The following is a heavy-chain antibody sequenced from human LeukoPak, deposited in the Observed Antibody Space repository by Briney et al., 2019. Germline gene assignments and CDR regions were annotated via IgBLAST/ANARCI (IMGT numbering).Heavy chain of an antibody. Sequence: GASVKVSCKASGGTFSSYTISWVRQAPGQGLEWMGRIIPILGIANYAQKFQGGVTITADKSTSTAYMELSSLRSEDTAVYYCARGGRRDTAMAIRTGWFDPWGQGTLVTVSS. CDR2: IIPILGIA. CDR3: ARGGRRDTAMAIRTGWFDP. CDR1: GGTFSSYT. D-gene: IGHD5-18*01. V-gene: IGHV1-69*02. J-gene: IGHJ5*02.